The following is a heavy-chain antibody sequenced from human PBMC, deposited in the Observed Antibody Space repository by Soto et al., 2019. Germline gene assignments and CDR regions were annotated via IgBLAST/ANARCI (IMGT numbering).Heavy chain of an antibody. V-gene: IGHV3-23*01. CDR1: GFTFSSYA. J-gene: IGHJ4*02. CDR3: AKTSVLRFLEWLLIPNFDY. CDR2: ISGSGGST. D-gene: IGHD3-3*01. Sequence: GGSLRLSCAASGFTFSSYAMSWVRQAPGKGLEWVSAISGSGGSTYYADSVKGRFTISRDNSKNTLYLQMNSLRAEDTAVYYCAKTSVLRFLEWLLIPNFDYWGQGTLVTVSS.